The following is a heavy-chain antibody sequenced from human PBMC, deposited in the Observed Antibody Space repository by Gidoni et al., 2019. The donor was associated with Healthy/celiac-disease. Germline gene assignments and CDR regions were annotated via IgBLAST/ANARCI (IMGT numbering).Heavy chain of an antibody. CDR2: ISGSGGST. D-gene: IGHD3-22*01. V-gene: IGHV3-23*01. Sequence: EVQRLESGGGLVQPGGSLRLACAASGFTFSSYAMSWVRQAPGKGLEWVSAISGSGGSTYYADSVKGRFTISRDNSKNTLYLQMNSLRAEDTAVYYCAKDLSKARSSGPYFDYWGQGTLVTVSS. CDR1: GFTFSSYA. J-gene: IGHJ4*02. CDR3: AKDLSKARSSGPYFDY.